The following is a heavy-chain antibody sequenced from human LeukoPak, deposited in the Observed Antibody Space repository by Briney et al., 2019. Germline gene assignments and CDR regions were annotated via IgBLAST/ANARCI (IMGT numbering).Heavy chain of an antibody. V-gene: IGHV3-30-3*01. CDR1: GFTFNIYA. J-gene: IGHJ3*02. CDR3: ARQSTSCYPYHDAFDI. Sequence: GGSLRLSCAASGFTFNIYALHWVRQAPGKGLEWMAIISHDGSDKSYADSVKGRFSISRDDSKNTLYLQMNSLRAEDTAVYYCARQSTSCYPYHDAFDIWGQGTMVTVSS. CDR2: ISHDGSDK. D-gene: IGHD2-2*01.